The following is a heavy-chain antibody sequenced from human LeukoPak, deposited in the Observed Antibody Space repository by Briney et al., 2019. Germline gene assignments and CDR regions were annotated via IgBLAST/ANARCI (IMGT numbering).Heavy chain of an antibody. V-gene: IGHV4-59*01. CDR2: IYYSGST. CDR3: ARVRGSYSIFDY. CDR1: GGSISSYY. J-gene: IGHJ4*02. D-gene: IGHD1-26*01. Sequence: SETLSLTCTVSGGSISSYYWSWIRQPPGKGLEWIGYIYYSGSTNYNPSLKSRVTISVDTSKNQFSLKLSSVTAADTAVYYCARVRGSYSIFDYWGQGTLATVSS.